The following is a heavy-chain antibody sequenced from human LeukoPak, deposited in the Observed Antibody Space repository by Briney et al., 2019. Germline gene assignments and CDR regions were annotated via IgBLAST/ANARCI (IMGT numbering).Heavy chain of an antibody. Sequence: PSETLSLTCAVYGGSFSGYYWSWIRQPPGKGLEWIGEINHSGSTNYNPSLKSRVTISVDTSKNQFSLKLSSVTAADTAVYYCARAGGAAAGRFYYYYYYMDVWGKGTTVTASS. J-gene: IGHJ6*03. D-gene: IGHD6-13*01. V-gene: IGHV4-34*01. CDR3: ARAGGAAAGRFYYYYYYMDV. CDR1: GGSFSGYY. CDR2: INHSGST.